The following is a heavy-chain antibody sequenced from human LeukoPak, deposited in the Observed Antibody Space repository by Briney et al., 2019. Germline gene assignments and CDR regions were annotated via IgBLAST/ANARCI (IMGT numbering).Heavy chain of an antibody. J-gene: IGHJ4*02. Sequence: QSGGSLRLSCAASGFTFSSYAMSWVRQAPGKGLEWVSAISGSGGSTYYADSVKGRFTISRDNSKNTLYLQMNSLRAEDTAVYYCAKDRPYYYGSGTSGSFDYWGQGTLVTVSS. D-gene: IGHD3-10*01. CDR2: ISGSGGST. CDR1: GFTFSSYA. CDR3: AKDRPYYYGSGTSGSFDY. V-gene: IGHV3-23*01.